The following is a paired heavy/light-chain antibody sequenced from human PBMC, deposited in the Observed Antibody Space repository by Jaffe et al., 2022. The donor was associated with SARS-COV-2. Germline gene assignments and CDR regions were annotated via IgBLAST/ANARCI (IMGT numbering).Light chain of an antibody. CDR2: RDS. Sequence: SYELTQPLSVSVALGQTARITCGGNNIGSKNVHWYQQKPGQAPVLVIQRDSSRPSGIPERFSGSNSGNAATLTISRAQAGDEATYYCQVWDSNIWVFGGGTKLTVL. CDR3: QVWDSNIWV. V-gene: IGLV3-9*01. CDR1: NIGSKN. J-gene: IGLJ3*02.
Heavy chain of an antibody. V-gene: IGHV3-30*18. J-gene: IGHJ6*04. D-gene: IGHD5-12*01. CDR3: AKVSGYDANGHYDFGMGA. CDR1: GFSFSTYG. CDR2: ISYDGNTE. Sequence: QEQLVESGGGVVQPGRSLRLSCAASGFSFSTYGIHWVRQAPGKGLEWVAVISYDGNTEYYGDSVKGRCTISRDNSKNTLYLQMNSLTAEDTAVYYCAKVSGYDANGHYDFGMGAWGEGTTVTVSS.